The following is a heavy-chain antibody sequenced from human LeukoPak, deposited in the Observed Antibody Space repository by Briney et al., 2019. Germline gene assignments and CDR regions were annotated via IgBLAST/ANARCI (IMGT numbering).Heavy chain of an antibody. D-gene: IGHD2-15*01. J-gene: IGHJ3*02. CDR1: GFTFSSYS. V-gene: IGHV3-21*01. Sequence: GGSLRLSCAASGFTFSSYSMNWVRQAPGKGLEWVSSISSSSSYIYYADSVKGRFTISRDNAKNSLYLQMNSLRAKDTAVYYCARKVGRGAFDIWGQGTMVTVSS. CDR2: ISSSSSYI. CDR3: ARKVGRGAFDI.